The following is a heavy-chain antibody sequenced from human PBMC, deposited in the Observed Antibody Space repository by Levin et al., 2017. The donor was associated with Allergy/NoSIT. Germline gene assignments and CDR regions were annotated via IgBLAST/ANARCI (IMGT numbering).Heavy chain of an antibody. CDR3: ARDNLLRGFDS. Sequence: ASVKVSCKASGYTFTGYSLHWVRQAPGQGLQWMGWINPQSGGTNYAQTFQGRVTATRDTSSSTAYMELSGLTSDDTAMYYCARDNLLRGFDSWGQGTLVTVSS. CDR1: GYTFTGYS. J-gene: IGHJ5*01. CDR2: INPQSGGT. D-gene: IGHD2-15*01. V-gene: IGHV1-2*02.